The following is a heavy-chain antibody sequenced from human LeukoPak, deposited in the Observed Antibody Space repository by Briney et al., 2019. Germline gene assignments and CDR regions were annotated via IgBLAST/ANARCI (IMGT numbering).Heavy chain of an antibody. J-gene: IGHJ6*03. CDR1: GYTFTGYY. Sequence: ASVKVSCKASGYTFTGYYMHWVRQAPGQGLEWMGWIDPNSGGTNYAQKFQGRVTMTRDTSISTAYMELSRLRSDDTAVYYCARGIPVQLERRGCYYYMDVWGKGTTVTVSS. CDR3: ARGIPVQLERRGCYYYMDV. D-gene: IGHD1-1*01. V-gene: IGHV1-2*02. CDR2: IDPNSGGT.